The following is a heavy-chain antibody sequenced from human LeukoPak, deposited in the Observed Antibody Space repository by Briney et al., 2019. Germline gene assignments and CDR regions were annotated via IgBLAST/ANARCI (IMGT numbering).Heavy chain of an antibody. CDR1: GFTFSGYY. D-gene: IGHD5-18*01. V-gene: IGHV3-11*04. CDR2: ISSSGSTI. J-gene: IGHJ4*02. CDR3: ARDLRTGYTYGYPLDY. Sequence: GGSLRLSCTASGFTFSGYYMSWIRQAPGKGLQWVSYISSSGSTIYYADSVKGRFTISRDNAKNSLYLQMNSLRAEDTAFYYCARDLRTGYTYGYPLDYWGQGTLLTVSS.